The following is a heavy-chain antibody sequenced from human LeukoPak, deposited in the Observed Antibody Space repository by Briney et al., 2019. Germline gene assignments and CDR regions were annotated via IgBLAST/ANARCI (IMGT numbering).Heavy chain of an antibody. CDR2: INSDGSTT. J-gene: IGHJ4*02. Sequence: GGSLRLSCAASGFTFTGYWMYWVRQAPGKGLVWVSCINSDGSTTNYADSVKGRFTISRDNAKNTVYLQMNSLRAEDTAVYYCANLNYDNSDYWGQGTLVTASS. D-gene: IGHD3-22*01. V-gene: IGHV3-74*01. CDR3: ANLNYDNSDY. CDR1: GFTFTGYW.